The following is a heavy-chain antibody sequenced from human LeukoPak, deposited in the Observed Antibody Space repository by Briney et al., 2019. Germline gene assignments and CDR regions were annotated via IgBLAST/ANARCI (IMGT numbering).Heavy chain of an antibody. Sequence: GGSLRLSCVGSGFNFDDYAMNWVRQAPGRGLEWISRINWNGDNTKYADSVKDRFTISRDNAKNTLYLQMNSLRAEDTAVYYCAKDRGYFDLWGRGTLVTVSS. J-gene: IGHJ2*01. CDR1: GFNFDDYA. CDR3: AKDRGYFDL. CDR2: INWNGDNT. V-gene: IGHV3-20*04.